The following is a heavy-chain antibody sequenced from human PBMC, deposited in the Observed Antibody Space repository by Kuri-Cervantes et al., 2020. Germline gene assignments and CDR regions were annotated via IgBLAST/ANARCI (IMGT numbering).Heavy chain of an antibody. CDR2: ISYTGDTT. V-gene: IGHV3-23*01. CDR1: GFTFTGYG. CDR3: AKRFGSGSFDY. J-gene: IGHJ4*02. Sequence: GESLKISCAASGFTFTGYGMSWVRQAPGKGLEWVSSISYTGDTTFYADSVKGRFTVSRDKSKNTLYLQMNSLRVEDTAVYYCAKRFGSGSFDYWGQGTLVTVSS. D-gene: IGHD3-10*01.